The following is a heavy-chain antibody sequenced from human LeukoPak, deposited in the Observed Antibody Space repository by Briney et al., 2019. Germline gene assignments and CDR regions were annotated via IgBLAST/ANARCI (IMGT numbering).Heavy chain of an antibody. CDR1: GFTFSSYA. CDR3: ARDRLLYSSSWYFDAFDI. V-gene: IGHV3-30-3*01. CDR2: ISYDGSNK. D-gene: IGHD6-13*01. J-gene: IGHJ3*02. Sequence: GRSLRLSCAASGFTFSSYAMHWVRQAPGKGLEWVAVISYDGSNKYYADSVKGRFTISRDNSKNTLYLQMNSLRAEDTAVYYCARDRLLYSSSWYFDAFDIWGQGTMVTVSS.